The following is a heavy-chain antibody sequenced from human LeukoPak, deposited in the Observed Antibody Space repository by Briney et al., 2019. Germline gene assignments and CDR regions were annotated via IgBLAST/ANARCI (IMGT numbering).Heavy chain of an antibody. CDR1: GDSISSGDYY. V-gene: IGHV4-61*02. J-gene: IGHJ4*02. Sequence: SQTLSLTCTVSGDSISSGDYYWSWIRQPAGKGLEWIGRISSSGSTNYNPSLKSRVTISVDTSKNQFSLKLSSVTAADTAVYYCARVETGYSSGCSAYWGQGSLVTVSS. CDR2: ISSSGST. D-gene: IGHD6-19*01. CDR3: ARVETGYSSGCSAY.